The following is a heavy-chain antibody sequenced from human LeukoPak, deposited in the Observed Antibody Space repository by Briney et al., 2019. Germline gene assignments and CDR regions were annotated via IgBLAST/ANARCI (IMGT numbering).Heavy chain of an antibody. CDR2: IYSGGST. Sequence: GGSLRLSCAASGFTVSSNYMSWVRQAPGKGLEWVSVIYSGGSTYYADSVKGRFTISRDNSKNTLYLQMNSLRAEDTAVYCCATAEKYYYDSSGYSDWGQGTLVTVSS. CDR3: ATAEKYYYDSSGYSD. V-gene: IGHV3-53*01. D-gene: IGHD3-22*01. J-gene: IGHJ4*02. CDR1: GFTVSSNY.